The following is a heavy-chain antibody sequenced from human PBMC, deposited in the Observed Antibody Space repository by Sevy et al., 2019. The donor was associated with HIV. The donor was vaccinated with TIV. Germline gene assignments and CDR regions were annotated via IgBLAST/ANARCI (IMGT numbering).Heavy chain of an antibody. D-gene: IGHD3-10*01. CDR1: GGSISSGGYY. Sequence: SETLSLTCTVSGGSISSGGYYWSWIRQHPGKGLEWIGYIYYSGSTYYYPSLKSRVTISVDTSKNQFSLKLSSVTAADTAVYYCARAGEVLLWFGAFDYWGQGTLVTVSS. CDR3: ARAGEVLLWFGAFDY. J-gene: IGHJ4*02. CDR2: IYYSGST. V-gene: IGHV4-31*03.